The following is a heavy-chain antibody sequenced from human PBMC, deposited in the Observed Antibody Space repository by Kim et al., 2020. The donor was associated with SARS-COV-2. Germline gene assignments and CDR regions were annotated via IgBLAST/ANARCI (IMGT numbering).Heavy chain of an antibody. D-gene: IGHD3-10*01. CDR1: GYTFTSSG. Sequence: ASVKVSCKASGYTFTSSGISWVRHAPGQGLEWMGWISEYNGNTNYAQKLQGRVTMTTDTSTSTAYMELRCLRSDDTAVYYCARDRYYYGSGSPYWGQGTLVTVSS. V-gene: IGHV1-18*01. CDR2: ISEYNGNT. J-gene: IGHJ4*02. CDR3: ARDRYYYGSGSPY.